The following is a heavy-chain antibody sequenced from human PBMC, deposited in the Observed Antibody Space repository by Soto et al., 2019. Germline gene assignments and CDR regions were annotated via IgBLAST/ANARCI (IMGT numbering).Heavy chain of an antibody. CDR2: ISHDGSGT. CDR1: GFTFSNYW. J-gene: IGHJ4*01. CDR3: ESVFEY. Sequence: GGSLRLSCAASGFTFSNYWMHWVRQVPGRGLVWVSRISHDGSGTSYADSVKGRFTISRDNAKNTVYLQMNSLRAEDTAVYYWESVFEYWGHGPLVTVSS. V-gene: IGHV3-74*01.